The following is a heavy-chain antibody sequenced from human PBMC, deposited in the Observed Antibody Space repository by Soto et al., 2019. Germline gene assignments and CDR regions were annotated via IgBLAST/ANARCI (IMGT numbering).Heavy chain of an antibody. Sequence: GGSLRLSCAASGFTFSSYAMSWVRQAPGKGLEWVSAISGSGGSTYYADSVKGRFTISRDNSKNTLYLQMNSLRAEDTAVYYCAKLVDEPHQPGGHRDNDYWGQGTLVTVSS. V-gene: IGHV3-23*01. D-gene: IGHD1-1*01. CDR2: ISGSGGST. J-gene: IGHJ4*02. CDR3: AKLVDEPHQPGGHRDNDY. CDR1: GFTFSSYA.